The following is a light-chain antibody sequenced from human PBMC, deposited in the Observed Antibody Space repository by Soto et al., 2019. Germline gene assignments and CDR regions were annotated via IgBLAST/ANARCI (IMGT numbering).Light chain of an antibody. Sequence: EIQRTQSPSSMSASVGDRVTITCRASQSISSYLNWYQQKPGKAPKLLIYDASSLQSGVPSRFSGSVFGNDGTITISSLKTEDASMYYYQQADTFPITFGQGTRLEIK. CDR1: QSISSY. CDR2: DAS. CDR3: QQADTFPIT. V-gene: IGKV1-39*01. J-gene: IGKJ5*01.